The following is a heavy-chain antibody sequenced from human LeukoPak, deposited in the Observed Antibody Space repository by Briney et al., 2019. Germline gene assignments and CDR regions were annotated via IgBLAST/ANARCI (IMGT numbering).Heavy chain of an antibody. CDR3: ARDGLWEYCSGGSCYGDAFDI. Sequence: ASVKVSCKASGYTFTGYYMHWVRQAPGQGLEWMGWINPNSGGTNYAQKFQGRVTMTRDTSISTAYMELSRLRSDDTAVYYCARDGLWEYCSGGSCYGDAFDIWGQGTMVTVSS. D-gene: IGHD2-15*01. CDR1: GYTFTGYY. J-gene: IGHJ3*02. V-gene: IGHV1-2*02. CDR2: INPNSGGT.